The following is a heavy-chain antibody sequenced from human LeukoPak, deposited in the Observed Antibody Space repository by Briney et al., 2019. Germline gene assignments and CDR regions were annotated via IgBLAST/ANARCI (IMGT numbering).Heavy chain of an antibody. V-gene: IGHV6-1*01. CDR1: GDSVSSNSAA. CDR2: TYYRSKWYN. J-gene: IGHJ6*03. D-gene: IGHD2-15*01. Sequence: SQTLSLTCAISGDSVSSNSAAWNWIRQSPSRGLEWLGRTYYRSKWYNDYAVSVKSRITINPDTSKNQFSLQLNSVTPEDTAVYYCARGSRSGYCSGGSCQTYYYYYYYYYYMDVWGKGTTVTISS. CDR3: ARGSRSGYCSGGSCQTYYYYYYYYYYMDV.